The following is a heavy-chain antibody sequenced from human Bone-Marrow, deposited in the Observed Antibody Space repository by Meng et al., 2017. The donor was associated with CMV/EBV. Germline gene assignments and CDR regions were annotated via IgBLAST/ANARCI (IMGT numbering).Heavy chain of an antibody. V-gene: IGHV1-18*01. CDR1: GYTFTSYG. J-gene: IGHJ6*02. CDR3: ARESRYDFWCGNPPYYHAMDV. CDR2: ISAYNGNT. Sequence: ASVKVSCKASGYTFTSYGISWVRQAPGQGLEWMGWISAYNGNTNYAQKLQGRVTMTTDTSKSTAYMELRSLRSDDTAVYYCARESRYDFWCGNPPYYHAMDVWGQGTTVTVSS. D-gene: IGHD3-3*01.